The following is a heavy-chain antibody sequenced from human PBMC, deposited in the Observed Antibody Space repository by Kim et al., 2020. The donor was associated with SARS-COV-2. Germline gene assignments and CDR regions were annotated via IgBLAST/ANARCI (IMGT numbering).Heavy chain of an antibody. CDR3: AGEAIAAAGRGNFDY. J-gene: IGHJ4*02. D-gene: IGHD6-13*01. CDR2: IYYSGST. CDR1: GGSISSGGYY. Sequence: SETLSLTCTVSGGSISSGGYYWSWIRQHPGKGLEWIGYIYYSGSTYYNPSLKSRVTISVDTSKNQFSLKLSSVTAADTAVYYCAGEAIAAAGRGNFDYWGQGTLVTVSS. V-gene: IGHV4-31*03.